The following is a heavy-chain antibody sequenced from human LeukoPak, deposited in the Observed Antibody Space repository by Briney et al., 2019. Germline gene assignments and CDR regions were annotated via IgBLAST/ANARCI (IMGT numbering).Heavy chain of an antibody. CDR1: GYSISSGYY. V-gene: IGHV4-38-2*01. CDR3: ARNGTNNYFDY. J-gene: IGHJ4*02. D-gene: IGHD2-2*01. CDR2: IYHSGST. Sequence: PSETLSLTCAVSGYSISSGYYWGWIRHPPGKGLEWIGSIYHSGSTHYNPSLKSRVTISVDTSKNQFSLKLNSVTAADTAVYYCARNGTNNYFDYWGQGTLVTVSS.